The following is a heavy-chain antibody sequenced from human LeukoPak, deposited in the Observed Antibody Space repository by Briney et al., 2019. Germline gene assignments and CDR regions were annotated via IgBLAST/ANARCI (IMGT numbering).Heavy chain of an antibody. Sequence: GGSLRPSCAASGFTFSSYWMHWVRQAPGKGLVWVSRINSDGSSTSYADSVKGRFTISRDNAKNTLYLQMNSLRAEDTAVYYCARGRDYYGSGDNWFDPWGQGTLVTVSS. V-gene: IGHV3-74*01. J-gene: IGHJ5*02. CDR3: ARGRDYYGSGDNWFDP. CDR2: INSDGSST. D-gene: IGHD3-10*01. CDR1: GFTFSSYW.